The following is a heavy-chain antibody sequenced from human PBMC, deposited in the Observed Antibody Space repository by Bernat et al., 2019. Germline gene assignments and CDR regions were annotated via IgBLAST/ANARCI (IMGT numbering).Heavy chain of an antibody. V-gene: IGHV4-59*01. D-gene: IGHD3-10*01. Sequence: QVQLQESGPGLVKPSESLSLSCTVSGGSIRSYYWSWIRQPPGRGLEWIGFIYYSGSTNYNPYLKSRVTISVDTSKNQFSLKLSSVTAVDTAVYYCARGGAYGSLYYYYMDVWGKGTTVTVSS. CDR2: IYYSGST. CDR1: GGSIRSYY. J-gene: IGHJ6*03. CDR3: ARGGAYGSLYYYYMDV.